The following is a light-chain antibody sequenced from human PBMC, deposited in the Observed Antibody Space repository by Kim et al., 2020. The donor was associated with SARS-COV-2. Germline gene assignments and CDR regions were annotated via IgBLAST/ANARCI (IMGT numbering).Light chain of an antibody. CDR3: QQYGSSPPFRT. CDR1: QSVSSSY. V-gene: IGKV3-20*01. CDR2: GAS. J-gene: IGKJ1*01. Sequence: EIVLTQSPGTLSLSPGERATLSCRASQSVSSSYLAWYQQKPGQAPRLLIYGASSRATGIPDRFSGSGSGTDFTLTISRLEPEDFAVYYCQQYGSSPPFRTFGQGTKVDIK.